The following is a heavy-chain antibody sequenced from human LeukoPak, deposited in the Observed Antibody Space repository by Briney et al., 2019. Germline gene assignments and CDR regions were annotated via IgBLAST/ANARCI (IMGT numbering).Heavy chain of an antibody. D-gene: IGHD1-26*01. CDR3: ARGATYAYYQDY. J-gene: IGHJ4*02. V-gene: IGHV3-74*01. CDR1: GFTFSSYS. CDR2: IKYDASST. Sequence: GGSLRLSCAASGFTFSSYSMNWVRQAPGKGLVWVSRIKYDASSTSYADSVKGRFTISRDNAKNTLYLQMNSLRAEDTAVYYCARGATYAYYQDYWGQGTLVTVSS.